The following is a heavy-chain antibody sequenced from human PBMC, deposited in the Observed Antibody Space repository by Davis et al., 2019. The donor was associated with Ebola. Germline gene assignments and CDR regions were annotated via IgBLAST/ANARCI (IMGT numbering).Heavy chain of an antibody. Sequence: GESLKISCAASGFTLSQYGMHWVRQASGKGLEWISASETSDTKFNTNYADSVKGRFTMFRDNSRNTVFLQMNSLRVEDTAVYYCAKIGVRHSGDYWGQGTLVTVSS. CDR2: SETSDTKFNT. D-gene: IGHD3-10*01. V-gene: IGHV3-23*05. J-gene: IGHJ4*02. CDR1: GFTLSQYG. CDR3: AKIGVRHSGDY.